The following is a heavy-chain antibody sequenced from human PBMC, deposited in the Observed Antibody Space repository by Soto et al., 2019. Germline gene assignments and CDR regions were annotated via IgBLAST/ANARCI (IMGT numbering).Heavy chain of an antibody. D-gene: IGHD2-15*01. J-gene: IGHJ4*02. CDR3: ARDLGWWPWDY. Sequence: QVQLVQSGAEVKKPGASVKVSCKASGYTFTSYAMHWVRQAPGQRLEWMGWINAVNGNTKYSQKFQGRVTVTRDTSASTAYMELSSLRSEDTAVYYCARDLGWWPWDYWGQGTLVTVSS. CDR2: INAVNGNT. V-gene: IGHV1-3*01. CDR1: GYTFTSYA.